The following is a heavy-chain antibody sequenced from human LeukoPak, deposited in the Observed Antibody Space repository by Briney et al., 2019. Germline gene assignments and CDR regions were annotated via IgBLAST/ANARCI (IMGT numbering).Heavy chain of an antibody. V-gene: IGHV3-30-3*02. CDR2: ISYDGSNK. Sequence: QPGGSLRLSCAASGFTFSSYAMHWVRQAPGKGLEWVAVISYDGSNKYYADSVKGRFTISRDNSKNTLYLQMNSLRAEDTAVYYCAKRGGWGVNWFDPWGQGTLVTVSS. CDR1: GFTFSSYA. D-gene: IGHD6-19*01. J-gene: IGHJ5*02. CDR3: AKRGGWGVNWFDP.